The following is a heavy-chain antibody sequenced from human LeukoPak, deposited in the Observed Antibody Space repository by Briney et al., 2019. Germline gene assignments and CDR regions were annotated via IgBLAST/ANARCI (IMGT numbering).Heavy chain of an antibody. CDR1: GGSINSYY. Sequence: SETLSLTCTVSGGSINSYYWSWIRQPPGKGLEWIGYIYTSGSTNYNPSLKSRVTISVDTSKNQFSLKLSSVTAADTAVYYCAGQGHSSSSGGFDYWGQGTLVTVSS. CDR2: IYTSGST. V-gene: IGHV4-4*09. D-gene: IGHD6-6*01. CDR3: AGQGHSSSSGGFDY. J-gene: IGHJ4*02.